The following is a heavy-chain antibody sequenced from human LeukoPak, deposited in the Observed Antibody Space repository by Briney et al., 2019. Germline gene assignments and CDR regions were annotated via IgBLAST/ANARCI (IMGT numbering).Heavy chain of an antibody. J-gene: IGHJ3*02. CDR3: ARGRRYYDSSGSFGSAFDI. CDR2: ISSSSSTI. D-gene: IGHD3-22*01. Sequence: GGSLRLSCAASGFTFSSYSMNWVRQAPGKGLEWVSYISSSSSTIYYADSVKGRFTISRDNAKNSLYLQMNSLRAEDTAVYYCARGRRYYDSSGSFGSAFDIWGQGTMVTVSS. V-gene: IGHV3-48*01. CDR1: GFTFSSYS.